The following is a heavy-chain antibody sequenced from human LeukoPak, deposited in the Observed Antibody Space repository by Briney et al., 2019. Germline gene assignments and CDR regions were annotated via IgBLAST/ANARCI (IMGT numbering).Heavy chain of an antibody. CDR3: ARDSQPSDYYGSGSYYGRYFDL. D-gene: IGHD3-10*01. V-gene: IGHV1-69*04. CDR2: IIPILGIA. J-gene: IGHJ2*01. Sequence: ASVKVSCKASGGTFSSYAISWVRQAPGQGLEWMGKIIPILGIANYAQKFQGRVTITADKSTSTAYMELSSLRSEDTAVYYCARDSQPSDYYGSGSYYGRYFDLWGRGTLVTVSS. CDR1: GGTFSSYA.